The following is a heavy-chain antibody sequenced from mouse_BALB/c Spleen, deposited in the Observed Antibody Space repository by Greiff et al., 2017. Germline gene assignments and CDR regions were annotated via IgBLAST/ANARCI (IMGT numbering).Heavy chain of an antibody. J-gene: IGHJ4*01. CDR2: IWGDGST. CDR3: AGDQGYGNYFYAMDY. V-gene: IGHV2-6-7*01. D-gene: IGHD2-1*01. CDR1: GFSLTGYG. Sequence: QVQLKESGPGLVAPSQSLSITCTVSGFSLTGYGVNWVRQPPGKGLEWLGMIWGDGSTDYNSALKSRLSISKDNSKSQVFLKMNSLQTDDTARYYCAGDQGYGNYFYAMDYWGQGTSVTVSS.